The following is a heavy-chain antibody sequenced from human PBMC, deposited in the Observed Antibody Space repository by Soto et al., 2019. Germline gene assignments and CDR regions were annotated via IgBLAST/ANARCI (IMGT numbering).Heavy chain of an antibody. V-gene: IGHV5-51*01. CDR3: ASAAALNDYYFDY. D-gene: IGHD1-1*01. Sequence: GEALKISCKGSGYSVTSHGIGLVRQIPAKGLEWLGIIYPGDSATRYSPPFQGQVTISAAKSSSTAYLQWSSLKASDTAMYYCASAAALNDYYFDYWGQGTLVTVSS. J-gene: IGHJ4*02. CDR1: GYSVTSHG. CDR2: IYPGDSAT.